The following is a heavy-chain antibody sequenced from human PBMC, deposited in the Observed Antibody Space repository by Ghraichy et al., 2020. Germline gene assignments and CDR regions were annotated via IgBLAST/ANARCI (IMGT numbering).Heavy chain of an antibody. Sequence: GGSLRLSCATSGFTFSNYAMHWVRQAPGKGLEWVAVISYDATGEYYDGTKTYYAESVKGRFTISRDNSKKTLYLQMNSLRAEDAAVYYCFRGAYGSSSSCPVPCYGSDFWGQGTTVPVSS. CDR3: FRGAYGSSSSCPVPCYGSDF. D-gene: IGHD2-2*01. V-gene: IGHV3-30*03. CDR1: GFTFSNYA. CDR2: ISYDATGEYYDGTKT. J-gene: IGHJ6*02.